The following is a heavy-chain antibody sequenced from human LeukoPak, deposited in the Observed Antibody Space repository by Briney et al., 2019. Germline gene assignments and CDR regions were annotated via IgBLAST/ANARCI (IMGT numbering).Heavy chain of an antibody. V-gene: IGHV1-18*01. Sequence: ASVKVSCKASGYTFTSYGISWVRQAPGQGLEWMGWISAYNGNTNYAQKLQGRVTMTTDTSTSTAYMELRSLRSGDTAVYYCASGYFDWLFGYYGMDVWGQGTTVTVSS. CDR2: ISAYNGNT. J-gene: IGHJ6*02. CDR3: ASGYFDWLFGYYGMDV. CDR1: GYTFTSYG. D-gene: IGHD3-9*01.